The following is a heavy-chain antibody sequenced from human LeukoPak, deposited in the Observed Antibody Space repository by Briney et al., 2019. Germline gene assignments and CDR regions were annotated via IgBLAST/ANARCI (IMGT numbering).Heavy chain of an antibody. V-gene: IGHV1-18*01. CDR2: ISAYNGNT. CDR3: ARAPDYYGSGGYLWGSDY. D-gene: IGHD3-10*01. Sequence: ASVKVSCKASGYTFTSYGISWVRQAPGQGLEWMGWISAYNGNTNYAQKLQGRVTMTTDTSTSTAYMELRSLRSDDTAVYYCARAPDYYGSGGYLWGSDYWGQGTLVTVSA. CDR1: GYTFTSYG. J-gene: IGHJ4*02.